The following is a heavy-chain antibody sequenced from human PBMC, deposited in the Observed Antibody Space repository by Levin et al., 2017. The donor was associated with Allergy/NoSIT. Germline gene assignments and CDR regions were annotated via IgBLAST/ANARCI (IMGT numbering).Heavy chain of an antibody. V-gene: IGHV3-48*04. Sequence: LSLTCAASGFAFSSSSFSWVRQAPGKGLEWLSYIRSTRGTTYYADSVRGRFTISRDNAKNSLFLQMNSLRAEDTAVYYCARIGDDYFDYRTGYGMDVWGQGTTVTVSS. CDR3: ARIGDDYFDYRTGYGMDV. J-gene: IGHJ6*02. CDR1: GFAFSSSS. D-gene: IGHD2/OR15-2a*01. CDR2: IRSTRGTT.